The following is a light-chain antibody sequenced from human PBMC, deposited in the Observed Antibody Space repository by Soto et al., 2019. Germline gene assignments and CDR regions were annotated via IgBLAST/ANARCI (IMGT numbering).Light chain of an antibody. Sequence: IVLTQSPATLSLSPGESAPPSFRASQSISSNLAWYQQKPGQSHRLLIYGAYSRATGVQVRFSGSGSGVAFTLTIRGLQSEDFAVYHCKQYNQWPGTFGQGTKVDIK. CDR2: GAY. CDR1: QSISSN. J-gene: IGKJ1*01. CDR3: KQYNQWPGT. V-gene: IGKV3-15*01.